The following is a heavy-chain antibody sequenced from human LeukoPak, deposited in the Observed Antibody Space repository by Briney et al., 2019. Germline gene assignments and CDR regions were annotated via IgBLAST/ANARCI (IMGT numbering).Heavy chain of an antibody. J-gene: IGHJ4*02. CDR3: ARLWLSRYYFDY. CDR1: GGSISSGGYY. CDR2: IYHSGST. Sequence: SETLSLTCTVSGGSISSGGYYWSWIRQPPGKGLEWIGYIYHSGSTYYNPSLKSRVTISVDRSKNQFSLKLSSVTAADTAVYYCARLWLSRYYFDYWGQGTLVTVSS. V-gene: IGHV4-30-2*01. D-gene: IGHD3-22*01.